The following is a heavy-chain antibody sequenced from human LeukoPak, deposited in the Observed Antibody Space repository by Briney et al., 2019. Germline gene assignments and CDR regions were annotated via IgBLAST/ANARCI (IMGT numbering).Heavy chain of an antibody. CDR2: INHSGST. J-gene: IGHJ6*04. Sequence: PSETLSLTCAVYGGSFSGYYWSWIRQPPGKGLEWIGEINHSGSTNYNPSLKSLVTISVDTSKNQFSLKLSSVTAADTAVYYCARGEDAVATIFYYYYYGMDVWGKGTTVTVSS. CDR1: GGSFSGYY. V-gene: IGHV4-34*01. CDR3: ARGEDAVATIFYYYYYGMDV. D-gene: IGHD5-12*01.